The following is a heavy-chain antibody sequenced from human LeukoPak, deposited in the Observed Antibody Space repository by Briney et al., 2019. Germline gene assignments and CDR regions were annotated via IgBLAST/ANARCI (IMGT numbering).Heavy chain of an antibody. D-gene: IGHD6-13*01. J-gene: IGHJ4*02. CDR3: ARQWSIPGIAAAGMDSFFDY. CDR1: GYSISSGYY. V-gene: IGHV4-38-2*01. Sequence: SETLSLTCAVSGYSISSGYYWGWIRQPPGKGLEWIGSIYHSGSTYYSPSLKSRVTISVDTSKNQFSLKLSSVTAADTAVYYCARQWSIPGIAAAGMDSFFDYWGQGTLVTVSS. CDR2: IYHSGST.